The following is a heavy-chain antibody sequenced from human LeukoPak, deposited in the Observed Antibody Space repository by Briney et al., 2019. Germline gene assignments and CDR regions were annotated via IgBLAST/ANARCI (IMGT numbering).Heavy chain of an antibody. CDR1: GYTLTELS. J-gene: IGHJ3*02. V-gene: IGHV1-24*01. Sequence: ASVKVSCKVSGYTLTELSMHWVRQAPGKGLEWMGGFDLEDGETIYAQKFQGRVTMTEDTSTDTAYMELSSLRSEDTAVYYCATLRPGYSSGWYSVAFDIWGQGTMVTVSS. D-gene: IGHD6-19*01. CDR3: ATLRPGYSSGWYSVAFDI. CDR2: FDLEDGET.